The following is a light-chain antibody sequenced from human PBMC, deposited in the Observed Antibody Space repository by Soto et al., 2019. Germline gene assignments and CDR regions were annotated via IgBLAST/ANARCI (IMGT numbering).Light chain of an antibody. CDR3: QQFNSYPQHT. J-gene: IGKJ2*01. CDR2: DAS. Sequence: AIQLTQSPSSLSASVGDRVTITCRASQGISSALAWYQQKPGKAPKLLIYDASSLESGVPSRFSGSGSGTDLPLTISSLQPEDFATYCCQQFNSYPQHTFGQGTKLEIK. V-gene: IGKV1-13*02. CDR1: QGISSA.